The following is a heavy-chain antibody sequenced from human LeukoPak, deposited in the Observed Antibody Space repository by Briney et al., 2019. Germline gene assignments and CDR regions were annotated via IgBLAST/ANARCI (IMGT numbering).Heavy chain of an antibody. CDR2: IIPIFGTA. J-gene: IGHJ1*01. D-gene: IGHD3-22*01. Sequence: SVKVSCKASGGTFSSYAISWVRQAPGQGLEWMGGIIPIFGTANYAQKFQGRVTITTDESTSTAYMELSSLRSEDTAVYYCAWGSSGYYNTEYFQHWGQGTLVTVSS. CDR3: AWGSSGYYNTEYFQH. CDR1: GGTFSSYA. V-gene: IGHV1-69*05.